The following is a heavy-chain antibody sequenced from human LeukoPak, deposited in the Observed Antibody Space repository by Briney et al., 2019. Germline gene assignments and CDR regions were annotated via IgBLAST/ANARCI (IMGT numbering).Heavy chain of an antibody. Sequence: SETLSLTCTVSGSSISSHYWSWIRQPPGKGLEWIGYIYYSGSTNYNPSLKSRVTISVDTSKNQFSLKLTSVTAADTAVYYCARSFAAGRYYYYYYMDVWGKGTTVTVSS. CDR2: IYYSGST. J-gene: IGHJ6*03. D-gene: IGHD2-15*01. CDR3: ARSFAAGRYYYYYYMDV. V-gene: IGHV4-59*11. CDR1: GSSISSHY.